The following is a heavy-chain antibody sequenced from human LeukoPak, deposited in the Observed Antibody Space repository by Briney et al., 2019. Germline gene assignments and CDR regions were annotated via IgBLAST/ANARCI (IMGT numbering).Heavy chain of an antibody. CDR3: AISGNYFTRDAFDI. D-gene: IGHD1-26*01. V-gene: IGHV4-34*01. CDR2: INHSGST. CDR1: GVSFNDYY. J-gene: IGHJ3*02. Sequence: PSETLSLTCAVSGVSFNDYYWSWVRQTPGKGLEWIGEINHSGSTNYNPSLKSRVTISGDTSKHHFSLELRSVTAADTAVYYCAISGNYFTRDAFDIWGQGTMVTVSS.